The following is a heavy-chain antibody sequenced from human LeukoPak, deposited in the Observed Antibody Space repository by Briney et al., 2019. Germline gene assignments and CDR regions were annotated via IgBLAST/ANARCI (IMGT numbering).Heavy chain of an antibody. CDR3: ARAAKKPVFDY. D-gene: IGHD6-25*01. J-gene: IGHJ4*02. V-gene: IGHV4-59*08. Sequence: SETLSLTCTVSGGSISSYYWSWIRQPPGKGLEGIGYIYYSGSTYYNPSLKSRVTISVDTSKNQFSLKLSSVTAADTAVYYCARAAKKPVFDYWGQGTLVTVSS. CDR2: IYYSGST. CDR1: GGSISSYY.